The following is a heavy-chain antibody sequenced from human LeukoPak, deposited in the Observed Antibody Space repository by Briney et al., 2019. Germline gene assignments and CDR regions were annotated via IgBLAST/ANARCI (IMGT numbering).Heavy chain of an antibody. CDR1: GYTFTSYG. CDR3: ARDFSAYYYGSGSLEDAFDI. Sequence: ASVKVSCKASGYTFTSYGISWVRQAPGQGLEWMGWISAYNGNTNYAQKLQGRVTMTTDTSTSTAYMELRSLRSDDTAVYHCARDFSAYYYGSGSLEDAFDIWGQGTMVTVSS. V-gene: IGHV1-18*01. CDR2: ISAYNGNT. J-gene: IGHJ3*02. D-gene: IGHD3-10*01.